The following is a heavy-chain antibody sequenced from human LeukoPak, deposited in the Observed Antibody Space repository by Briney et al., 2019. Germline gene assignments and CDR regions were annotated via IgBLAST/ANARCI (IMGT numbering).Heavy chain of an antibody. CDR1: GFTFSGSA. V-gene: IGHV3-73*01. CDR2: IRSKANSNAT. CDR3: TRYTSTWDDY. J-gene: IGHJ4*02. D-gene: IGHD6-13*01. Sequence: GGSLRLSCAASGFTFSGSAIHWVRQASGKGLEWVGRIRSKANSNATAYAASVKGRFTISRDDSKSTAFLQMNSLKTEDTAVYYCTRYTSTWDDYWGQGTLATVSS.